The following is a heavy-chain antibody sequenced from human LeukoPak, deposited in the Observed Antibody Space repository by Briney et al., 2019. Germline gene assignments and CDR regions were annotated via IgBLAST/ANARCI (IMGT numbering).Heavy chain of an antibody. CDR2: INGDGSNR. CDR1: GFTFISHW. D-gene: IGHD3-22*01. J-gene: IGHJ4*02. Sequence: PGGSLRLSCAASGFTFISHWMHWIRQAPGKGLVWVSRINGDGSNRDYADSVKGRFTISRDNAKNTLLLQMNSLTAEDTAVYFCARERFDISGYSRRPLDYWGPGTLVTGSS. V-gene: IGHV3-74*01. CDR3: ARERFDISGYSRRPLDY.